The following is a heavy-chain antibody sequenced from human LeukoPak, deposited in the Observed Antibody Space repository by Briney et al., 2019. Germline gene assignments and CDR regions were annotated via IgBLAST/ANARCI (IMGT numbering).Heavy chain of an antibody. V-gene: IGHV3-23*01. Sequence: GGSLRLSCTASGFTFSSYAMTWVRQAPGKGLECVSVISGIGTTTYYADSVKGRFTISRDNSKNTLFLQMNSLRVEDTATYYCTKKRTTSVTDWFDPWGQGTLVSVSS. CDR1: GFTFSSYA. CDR2: ISGIGTTT. J-gene: IGHJ5*02. D-gene: IGHD4-17*01. CDR3: TKKRTTSVTDWFDP.